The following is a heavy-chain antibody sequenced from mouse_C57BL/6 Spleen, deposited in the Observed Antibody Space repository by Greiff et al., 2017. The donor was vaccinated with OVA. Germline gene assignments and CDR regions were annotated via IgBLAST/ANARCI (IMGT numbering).Heavy chain of an antibody. CDR2: IHPNSGST. CDR1: GYTFTSYW. V-gene: IGHV1-64*01. Sequence: QVQLQQPGAELVKPGASVKLSCKASGYTFTSYWMHWVKQRPGQGLEWIGMIHPNSGSTNYNEKFKSKATLTVDKSSSTAYMQLSLLTSEDSAIYYCARGAYYSNYYYAMDYWGQGTSVTVSS. J-gene: IGHJ4*01. D-gene: IGHD2-5*01. CDR3: ARGAYYSNYYYAMDY.